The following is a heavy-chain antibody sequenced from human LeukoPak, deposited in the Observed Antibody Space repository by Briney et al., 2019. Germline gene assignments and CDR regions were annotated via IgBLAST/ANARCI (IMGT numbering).Heavy chain of an antibody. CDR2: ISSSGSTI. J-gene: IGHJ6*04. V-gene: IGHV3-48*03. D-gene: IGHD3-10*02. CDR3: AELGITMIGGV. Sequence: PGGSLRLSCAASAFTFSSYVMNWVRQAPGKGLEWVSYISSSGSTIYYADSVKGRFTISRDNAKNSLYLQMNSLRAEDTAVYYCAELGITMIGGVWGKGTTVTISS. CDR1: AFTFSSYV.